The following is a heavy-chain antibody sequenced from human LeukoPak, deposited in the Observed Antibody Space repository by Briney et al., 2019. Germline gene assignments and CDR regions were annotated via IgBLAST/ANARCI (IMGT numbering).Heavy chain of an antibody. J-gene: IGHJ4*02. CDR1: GGSISSGDYY. Sequence: KSSETLSLTCTVSGGSISSGDYYWSWIRQPPGKGLEWIGYIYYSGSTYYKPSLKSRVTMSVDTSKNQFSLKLTSVTAADTALYYCAGDGVENSSWYPLDSWGPGTPVTVSS. V-gene: IGHV4-30-4*01. CDR2: IYYSGST. D-gene: IGHD6-13*01. CDR3: AGDGVENSSWYPLDS.